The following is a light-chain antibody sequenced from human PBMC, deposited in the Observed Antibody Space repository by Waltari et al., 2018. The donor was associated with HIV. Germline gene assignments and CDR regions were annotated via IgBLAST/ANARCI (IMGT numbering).Light chain of an antibody. J-gene: IGLJ3*02. CDR3: SSYTSSSTLV. V-gene: IGLV2-14*03. CDR1: SSAVGGYNY. Sequence: QSALTQPASVSGSPGPSITIPCPATSSAVGGYNYVSWYQQKPGKAPKLMIFDVSNRPSGVSNRFSGSKSGNTASLTISGLQAEDEADYYCSSYTSSSTLVFGGGTRVTVL. CDR2: DVS.